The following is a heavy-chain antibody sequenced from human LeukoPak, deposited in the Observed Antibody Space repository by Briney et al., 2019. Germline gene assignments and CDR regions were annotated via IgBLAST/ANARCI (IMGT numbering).Heavy chain of an antibody. D-gene: IGHD5-12*01. V-gene: IGHV1-8*01. CDR2: MNPNSGNT. CDR3: ARGGYSGYVYYYYYMDV. CDR1: GYTFTSYD. J-gene: IGHJ6*03. Sequence: ASVKVSCKASGYTFTSYDINWVRQATGQGLEWMGWMNPNSGNTGYAQKFQGRVTMTRSTSISTAYMELSSLRSEDTAVYYCARGGYSGYVYYYYYMDVWGKGTTVTVSS.